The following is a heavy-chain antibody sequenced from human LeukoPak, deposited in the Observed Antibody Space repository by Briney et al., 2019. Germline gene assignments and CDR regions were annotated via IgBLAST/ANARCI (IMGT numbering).Heavy chain of an antibody. Sequence: SETLSLTCAVYGGSFSDYYRSWIRQPPGKGLEWIGEINHSGSTNYNPSLKSRVTISVDTSKNQFSLKLSSVTAADTAVYYCAGSIAARLDYWGQGTLVTVSS. V-gene: IGHV4-34*01. CDR3: AGSIAARLDY. J-gene: IGHJ4*02. D-gene: IGHD6-6*01. CDR1: GGSFSDYY. CDR2: INHSGST.